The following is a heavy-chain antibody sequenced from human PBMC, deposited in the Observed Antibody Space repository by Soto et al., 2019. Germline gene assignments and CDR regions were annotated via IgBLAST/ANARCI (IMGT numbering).Heavy chain of an antibody. Sequence: EVQLVESGGGLVQPGGSLRLSCTTSGFTFSTSWMHWVRQTPGKGLLWVSHISTDGSITNYADSAKGRFTISRDNAKNTLFLQMNNLRAEVTAVYFCARDIGYGGNWGQGTLVTVSS. CDR1: GFTFSTSW. D-gene: IGHD3-16*01. V-gene: IGHV3-74*01. J-gene: IGHJ4*02. CDR3: ARDIGYGGN. CDR2: ISTDGSIT.